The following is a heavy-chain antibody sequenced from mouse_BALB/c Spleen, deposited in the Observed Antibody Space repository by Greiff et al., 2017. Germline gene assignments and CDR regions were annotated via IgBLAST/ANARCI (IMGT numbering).Heavy chain of an antibody. Sequence: EVQGVESGGGLVQPGGSRKLSCAASGFTFSDYGMAWVRQAPGKGPEWVAFISNLAYSIYYADTVTGRFTISRENAKNTLYLEMSSLRSEDTAMYYCARDPLRYWYFDVWGAGTTVTVSS. D-gene: IGHD1-1*01. CDR1: GFTFSDYG. CDR3: ARDPLRYWYFDV. J-gene: IGHJ1*01. CDR2: ISNLAYSI. V-gene: IGHV5-15*02.